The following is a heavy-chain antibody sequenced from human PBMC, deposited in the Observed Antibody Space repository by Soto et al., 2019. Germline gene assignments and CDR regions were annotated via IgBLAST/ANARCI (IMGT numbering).Heavy chain of an antibody. D-gene: IGHD3-10*01. V-gene: IGHV3-33*01. CDR1: GFTFMNYG. J-gene: IGHJ4*02. CDR2: IWYDGSNK. CDR3: AREGDVTFRGLIISDY. Sequence: QVQLVESGGGVVQPGRSLRLSCTASGFTFMNYGMHWVRPAPGKGLEWVAFIWYDGSNKYYADSVKGRFTISRDSSHNTLGLQTNSLSAEDTAGYYCAREGDVTFRGLIISDYWGQGTLITVSS.